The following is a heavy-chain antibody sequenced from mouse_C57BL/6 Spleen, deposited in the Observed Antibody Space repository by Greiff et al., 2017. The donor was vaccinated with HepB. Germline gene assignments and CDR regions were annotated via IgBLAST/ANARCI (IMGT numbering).Heavy chain of an antibody. CDR3: ARRRFYDYAWFAY. D-gene: IGHD2-4*01. V-gene: IGHV5-4*03. CDR1: GFTFSSYA. CDR2: ISDGGSYT. J-gene: IGHJ3*01. Sequence: EVKLMESGGGLVKPGGSLKLSCAASGFTFSSYAMSWVRQTPEKRLEWVATISDGGSYTYYPDNVKGRFTISRDNAKNNLYLQMSHLKSEDTAMYYCARRRFYDYAWFAYWGQGTLVTVSA.